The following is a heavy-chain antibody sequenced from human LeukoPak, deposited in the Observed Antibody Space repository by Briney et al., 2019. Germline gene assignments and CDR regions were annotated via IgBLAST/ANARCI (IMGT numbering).Heavy chain of an antibody. D-gene: IGHD2-15*01. V-gene: IGHV1-69*04. J-gene: IGHJ4*02. CDR2: IIPILGIA. CDR3: ARDGINCSGGSCYVDY. Sequence: SVKVSCKASGGTFSSYAISWVRQAPGQGLEWMGRIIPILGIANYAQKFQGRATMTTDTSTSTAYMELGSLRSDDTAVYYCARDGINCSGGSCYVDYWGQGTLVTVSS. CDR1: GGTFSSYA.